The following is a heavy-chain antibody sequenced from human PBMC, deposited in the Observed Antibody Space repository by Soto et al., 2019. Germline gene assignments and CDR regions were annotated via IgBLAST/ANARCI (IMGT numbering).Heavy chain of an antibody. CDR1: GFTFSSYG. CDR2: ISYDGSNK. Sequence: GGSLRLSCAASGFTFSSYGMHWVRQAPGKGLEWVAVISYDGSNKYYADSVKGRFTISRDNSKNTLYLQMNSLRAEDTAVYYCAKGYSNYIDYWCQGTLVTVSS. D-gene: IGHD4-4*01. V-gene: IGHV3-30*18. J-gene: IGHJ4*02. CDR3: AKGYSNYIDY.